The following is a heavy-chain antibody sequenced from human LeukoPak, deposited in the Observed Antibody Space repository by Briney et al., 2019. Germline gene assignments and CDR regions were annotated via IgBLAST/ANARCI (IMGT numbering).Heavy chain of an antibody. Sequence: PGGSLRLSCAASGFTFSSYAIHWVRQAPGKGPEWVAVISYDGSNKYYADSVKGRFTISREKSKNTLYLKMNSLRAEDTAVYYCARDIWGGSTTVNEGYYFDYWGQGTLVTVSS. CDR2: ISYDGSNK. D-gene: IGHD4-17*01. V-gene: IGHV3-30-3*01. CDR1: GFTFSSYA. CDR3: ARDIWGGSTTVNEGYYFDY. J-gene: IGHJ4*02.